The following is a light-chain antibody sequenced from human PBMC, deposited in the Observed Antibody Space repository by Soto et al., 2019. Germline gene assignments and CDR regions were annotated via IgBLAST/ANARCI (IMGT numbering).Light chain of an antibody. Sequence: QSVLTQPASVSGSPGQSITISCTGTTSDVGSYNLVSWYQQHPDKAPKLMIYEGSKRPSGVSNRFSGSKSGNTASLTISGLQAEDESDYYCCSYAGSSTDVFGTGTKGT. CDR3: CSYAGSSTDV. CDR2: EGS. J-gene: IGLJ1*01. V-gene: IGLV2-23*01. CDR1: TSDVGSYNL.